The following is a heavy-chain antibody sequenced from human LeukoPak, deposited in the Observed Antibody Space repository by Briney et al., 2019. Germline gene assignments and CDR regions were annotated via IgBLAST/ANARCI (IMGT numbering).Heavy chain of an antibody. CDR1: GFTFSSYW. D-gene: IGHD2-15*01. CDR2: IKQDGSEK. J-gene: IGHJ4*02. Sequence: GGSLRLSCAASGFTFSSYWMSWVRQAPGKGLEWVANIKQDGSEKYYVDSVKGRFTISRDNAKNSLYLQMNSLRAEDTAVYYCAGAISCSGVSCYSVYWGQGTLVTVSS. CDR3: AGAISCSGVSCYSVY. V-gene: IGHV3-7*01.